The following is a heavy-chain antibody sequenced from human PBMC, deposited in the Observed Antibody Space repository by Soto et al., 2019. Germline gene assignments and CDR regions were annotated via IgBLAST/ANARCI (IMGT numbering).Heavy chain of an antibody. CDR1: GGSTSSGDYY. V-gene: IGHV4-30-4*01. CDR3: ARGMTPPGAPAWYYFDS. J-gene: IGHJ4*02. Sequence: SETLSLTCTVSGGSTSSGDYYWSWIRQPPGKGLEWIGYVYYSGSTCYNPSLKSRVTISVDTSKNQFSLRLTSVTAADTALYYCARGMTPPGAPAWYYFDSWGQGTLVTAPQ. D-gene: IGHD2-8*02. CDR2: VYYSGST.